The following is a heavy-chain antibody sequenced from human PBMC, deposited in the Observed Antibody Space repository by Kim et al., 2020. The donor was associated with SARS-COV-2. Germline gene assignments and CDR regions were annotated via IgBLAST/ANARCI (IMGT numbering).Heavy chain of an antibody. CDR1: GFTFSSYA. V-gene: IGHV3-33*01. CDR2: IWYDGSNK. CDR3: AGNNYYDSSGYSDY. J-gene: IGHJ4*02. Sequence: GGSLRLSCAASGFTFSSYAMHWVRQAPGKGLEWVVVIWYDGSNKYYADSVKGRFTISRDNSKNTLYLQMNSLRAEDTAVYYCAGNNYYDSSGYSDYWGQGTLVTVSS. D-gene: IGHD3-22*01.